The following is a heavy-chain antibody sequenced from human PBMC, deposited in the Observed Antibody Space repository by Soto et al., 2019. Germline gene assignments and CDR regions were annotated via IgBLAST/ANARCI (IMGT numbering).Heavy chain of an antibody. CDR3: WKSSPIEGFEVLSFWVFDL. CDR1: GFTFSDYY. V-gene: IGHV3-11*01. CDR2: ISSSGSTI. Sequence: GGSLRLSCAASGFTFSDYYMSWIRQAPGKGLEWVSYISSSGSTIYYADSVKGRFTISRDNAKNSLYLQMNSLRAEDTAVYYCWKSSPIEGFEVLSFWVFDLWGRGTPGTGPS. J-gene: IGHJ2*01. D-gene: IGHD3-16*01.